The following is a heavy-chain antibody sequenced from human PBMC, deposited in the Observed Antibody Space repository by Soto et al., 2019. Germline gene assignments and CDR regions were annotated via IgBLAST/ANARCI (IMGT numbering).Heavy chain of an antibody. D-gene: IGHD2-2*01. CDR3: ARGNVVVPTADPDSWFDP. CDR2: ITSSSSIV. V-gene: IGHV3-48*01. CDR1: GFTFSSYS. J-gene: IGHJ5*02. Sequence: GGSLRLSCAASGFTFSSYSMNWVRQAPGKGLEWVSYITSSSSIVYYADSVKGRFTISRDNAKNSLYLQMNSLRAEDTAVYYCARGNVVVPTADPDSWFDPWGQGILVTVSS.